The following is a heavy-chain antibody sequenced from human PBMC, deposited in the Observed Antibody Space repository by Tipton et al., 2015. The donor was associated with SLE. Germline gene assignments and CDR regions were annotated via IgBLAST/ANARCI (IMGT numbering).Heavy chain of an antibody. CDR1: GGSVRSHY. J-gene: IGHJ5*02. V-gene: IGHV4-59*08. CDR2: ISDSGST. CDR3: ARHSPNWFDP. Sequence: TLSLTCTVSGGSVRSHYWSWIRQSPGKGLEWIGYISDSGSTHYNPSPKSRVAISVDTSKNHFSLILTSVSAADTAVYYCARHSPNWFDPWGQGMLVTVSS.